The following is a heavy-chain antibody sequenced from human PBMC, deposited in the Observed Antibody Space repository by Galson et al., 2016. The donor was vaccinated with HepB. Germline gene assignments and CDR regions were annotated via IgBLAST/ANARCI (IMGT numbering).Heavy chain of an antibody. CDR3: ARDPLLWGHWFDP. V-gene: IGHV3-74*01. J-gene: IGHJ5*02. CDR1: GFTFSTYW. D-gene: IGHD3-10*01. CDR2: INSDGSTT. Sequence: CAAFGFTFSTYWMHWVRQSPEEGLVWVSHINSDGSTTAYAASVKGRLTISRDNAKKTLYLQMNSLRVEDAAVYYCARDPLLWGHWFDPWGQGTLVTVSS.